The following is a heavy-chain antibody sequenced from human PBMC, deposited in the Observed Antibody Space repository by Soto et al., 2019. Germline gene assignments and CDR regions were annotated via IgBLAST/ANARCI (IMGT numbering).Heavy chain of an antibody. J-gene: IGHJ4*02. CDR2: INAGNGNT. CDR3: ARDLGFGLSDY. CDR1: GYTFTSYA. Sequence: QVQLVQSGAEVKKPGASVKVYCKASGYTFTSYAMQWVRQAPGQRLEWMGWINAGNGNTKYSQKFQGRVTITRDTSASTAYMELSSLRSEDTAVYYCARDLGFGLSDYWGQGTLVTVSS. D-gene: IGHD3-10*01. V-gene: IGHV1-3*01.